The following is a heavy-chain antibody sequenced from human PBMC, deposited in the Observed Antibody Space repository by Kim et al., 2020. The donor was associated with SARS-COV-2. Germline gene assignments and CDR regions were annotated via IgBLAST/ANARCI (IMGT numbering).Heavy chain of an antibody. Sequence: NSHPSRSSRVTISVDTSKNQFSLKLSSVTAADTAVYYCATEHYYDSSGSLWGQGTLVTVSS. CDR3: ATEHYYDSSGSL. V-gene: IGHV4-59*01. J-gene: IGHJ4*02. D-gene: IGHD3-22*01.